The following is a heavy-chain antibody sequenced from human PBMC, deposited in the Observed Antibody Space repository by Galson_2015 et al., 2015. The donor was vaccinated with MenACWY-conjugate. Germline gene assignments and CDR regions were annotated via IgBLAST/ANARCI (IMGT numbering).Heavy chain of an antibody. V-gene: IGHV3-49*03. J-gene: IGHJ4*02. CDR2: DRRTNGGGTS. CDR3: ARADHRFCSRTNCPFDY. CDR1: GLAFGESA. Sequence: SLRLSCGAAGLAFGESAQSWCAPGRANGLGWVGFDRRTNGGGTSEYAASVKGRFTISRDDSQSIAYLQMNSLNAEETAVYYCARADHRFCSRTNCPFDYWGQGTLVTVSS. D-gene: IGHD2-2*01.